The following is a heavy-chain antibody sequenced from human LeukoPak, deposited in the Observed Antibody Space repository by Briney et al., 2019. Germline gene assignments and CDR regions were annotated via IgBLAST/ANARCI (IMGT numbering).Heavy chain of an antibody. V-gene: IGHV4-34*01. CDR1: GGSFSGYY. Sequence: KPSETLSLTCAVYGGSFSGYYWSWIRQPPGKGLEWIGEINHSGSTNYNPSLKSRVTISVGTSKNQFSLKLSSVTAADTAVYYCARVFWEKDGFIGAFDIWGQGTMVTVSS. J-gene: IGHJ3*02. CDR2: INHSGST. CDR3: ARVFWEKDGFIGAFDI. D-gene: IGHD3-3*01.